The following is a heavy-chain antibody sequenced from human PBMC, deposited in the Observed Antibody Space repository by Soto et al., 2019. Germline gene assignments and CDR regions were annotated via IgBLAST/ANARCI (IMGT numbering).Heavy chain of an antibody. CDR3: ARAQGVGYWFDP. CDR1: GYTLTSYA. CDR2: INAGNGNT. J-gene: IGHJ5*02. V-gene: IGHV1-3*01. Sequence: ASVKVSCKASGYTLTSYAMHWVRQAPGQRLEWMGWINAGNGNTKYSQKFQGRVTMTRDTSTSTVYMELSSLRSEDTAVYYCARAQGVGYWFDPWGQGTLVTVSS.